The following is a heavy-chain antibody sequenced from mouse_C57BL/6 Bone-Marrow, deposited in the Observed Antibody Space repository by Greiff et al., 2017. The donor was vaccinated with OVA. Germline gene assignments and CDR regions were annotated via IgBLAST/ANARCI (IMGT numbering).Heavy chain of an antibody. D-gene: IGHD1-1*01. CDR1: GYTFTSYW. Sequence: QVQLKQPGTELVKPGASVKLSCKASGYTFTSYWMHWVKQRPGQGLEWIGNINPSNGGTNYNEKFKSKATLTVDKSSSTAYMQLSSLTSEDSAVYYCARERTTVVAKGYYFDYWGQGTTLTVSS. CDR3: ARERTTVVAKGYYFDY. V-gene: IGHV1-53*01. CDR2: INPSNGGT. J-gene: IGHJ2*01.